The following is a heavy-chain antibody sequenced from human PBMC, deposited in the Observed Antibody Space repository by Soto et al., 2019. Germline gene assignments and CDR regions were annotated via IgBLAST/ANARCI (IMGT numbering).Heavy chain of an antibody. CDR1: EFTVSSNY. CDR3: ARLGGWWAFDI. Sequence: GGSLRLSCAASEFTVSSNYMSWVRQAPGKGLEWVSVIYSGGSTYYADSVKGRFTISRDNSKNTLYLQMNSLRAEDTAVYYCARLGGWWAFDIWGQGTMVTVSS. CDR2: IYSGGST. V-gene: IGHV3-53*01. J-gene: IGHJ3*02. D-gene: IGHD6-19*01.